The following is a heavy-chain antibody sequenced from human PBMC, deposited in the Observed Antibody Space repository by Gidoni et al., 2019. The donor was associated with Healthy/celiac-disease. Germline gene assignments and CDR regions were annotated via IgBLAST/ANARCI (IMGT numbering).Heavy chain of an antibody. D-gene: IGHD6-19*01. CDR2: IYYSGST. CDR1: GGSISSSSYY. Sequence: QLQLQESGPGLVKPSETLSLTCTVSGGSISSSSYYWGWIRQPPGKGLEWIGSIYYSGSTYYNPSLKSRVTISVDTSKNQFSLKLSSGTAADTAVYYCARHYGGSGWYEKNWFDPWGQGTLVTVSS. J-gene: IGHJ5*02. V-gene: IGHV4-39*01. CDR3: ARHYGGSGWYEKNWFDP.